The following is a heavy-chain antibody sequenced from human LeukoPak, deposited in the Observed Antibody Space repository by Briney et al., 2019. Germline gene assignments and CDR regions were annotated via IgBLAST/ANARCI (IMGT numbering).Heavy chain of an antibody. CDR1: GGSISSYY. D-gene: IGHD3-22*01. CDR2: IYTSGST. Sequence: SQTLSLTCTVSGGSISSYYWSWIRQPAGKGLERIGRIYTSGSTNYNPSLKSRVTMSVDTSKNQFSLKLSSVTAADTAVYYCARDYYDSSGSRHDAFDIWGQGTMVTVSS. CDR3: ARDYYDSSGSRHDAFDI. V-gene: IGHV4-4*07. J-gene: IGHJ3*02.